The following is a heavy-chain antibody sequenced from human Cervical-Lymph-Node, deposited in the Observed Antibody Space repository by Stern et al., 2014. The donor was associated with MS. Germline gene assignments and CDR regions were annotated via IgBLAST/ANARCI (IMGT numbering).Heavy chain of an antibody. D-gene: IGHD1-1*01. J-gene: IGHJ5*01. V-gene: IGHV4-4*09. CDR3: ARNRYPTTWFDS. Sequence: QVKLQESGPGLVKPSETLSLTCSVSGGSLTGYYCSWIRQSPGKGLEWIGYIYHTGTTQSHPSLKRRLTMSVDTSNNHFSLKLNSVTTEDTAVYYCARNRYPTTWFDSWGQGTLVIVSS. CDR2: IYHTGTT. CDR1: GGSLTGYY.